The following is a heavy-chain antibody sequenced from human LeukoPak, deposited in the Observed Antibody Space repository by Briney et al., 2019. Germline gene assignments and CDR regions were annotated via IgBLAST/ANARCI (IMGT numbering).Heavy chain of an antibody. J-gene: IGHJ4*02. Sequence: SETLSLTCAVYGGSFSCYYWSWIRQPPGKGLEWSGEINHSGSTNYNPSLKSGVTISVDASKNQISLKLSSVTAADTAVYYCARVEMEYYDFWSGYLDYWGQGTLGTVSS. CDR3: ARVEMEYYDFWSGYLDY. V-gene: IGHV4-34*01. CDR2: INHSGST. CDR1: GGSFSCYY. D-gene: IGHD3-3*01.